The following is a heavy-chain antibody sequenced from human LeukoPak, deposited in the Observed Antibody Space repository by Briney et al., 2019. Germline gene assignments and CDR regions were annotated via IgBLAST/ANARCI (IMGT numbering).Heavy chain of an antibody. CDR1: GFIFSTYS. J-gene: IGHJ6*03. Sequence: GGSLRLSCAASGFIFSTYSMNWVRQAPGKGLEWVSSISSSTSYIYYADSVKGRFTISRDNAKNSLYLQMNSLRAEDTALYYCAREGGELSGYYMDVWGKGTTVTVSS. CDR3: AREGGELSGYYMDV. V-gene: IGHV3-21*04. CDR2: ISSSTSYI. D-gene: IGHD3-16*02.